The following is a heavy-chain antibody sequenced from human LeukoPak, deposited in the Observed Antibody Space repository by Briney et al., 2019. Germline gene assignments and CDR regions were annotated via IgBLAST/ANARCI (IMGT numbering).Heavy chain of an antibody. CDR3: ARDYLIGIAVAGTPEVLLGNWYYFDY. V-gene: IGHV3-7*01. D-gene: IGHD6-19*01. J-gene: IGHJ4*02. CDR1: GFTFSSYW. CDR2: IKQDGSEK. Sequence: RGSLRLSCAASGFTFSSYWMSWVRQAPGKGLEWVANIKQDGSEKYYVDSVKGRFTISRDNAKNSLYLQMNSLRAEDTAVYYCARDYLIGIAVAGTPEVLLGNWYYFDYWGQGTLVTVSS.